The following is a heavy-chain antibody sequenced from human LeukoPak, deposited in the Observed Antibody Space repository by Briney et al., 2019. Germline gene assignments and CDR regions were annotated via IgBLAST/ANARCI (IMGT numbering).Heavy chain of an antibody. Sequence: GGSLRLSCAASGFTFDDYVMHWVRQAPGKGLEWVSSISWNSGTIGYADSVKGRFTSSRDNAKNSLYLQMNSLRAEDTALYYCAKDIGYSGYDYWGQGTLVTVSS. D-gene: IGHD5-12*01. V-gene: IGHV3-9*01. J-gene: IGHJ4*02. CDR2: ISWNSGTI. CDR3: AKDIGYSGYDY. CDR1: GFTFDDYV.